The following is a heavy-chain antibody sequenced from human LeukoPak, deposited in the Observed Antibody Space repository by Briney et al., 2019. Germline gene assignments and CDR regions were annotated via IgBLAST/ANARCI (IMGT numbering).Heavy chain of an antibody. CDR3: ARDGRRITVAGTGDN. CDR2: INPNVGST. CDR1: GYTFTSYY. D-gene: IGHD6-19*01. V-gene: IGHV1-46*01. Sequence: GASVNVSCTASGYTFTSYYVHWVRQAPGQGLEWLGIINPNVGSTNYAQKFQGRVTLTSDTSTSTVYMELSSLRSDDTAVYYCARDGRRITVAGTGDNWGQGTLVTVSS. J-gene: IGHJ4*02.